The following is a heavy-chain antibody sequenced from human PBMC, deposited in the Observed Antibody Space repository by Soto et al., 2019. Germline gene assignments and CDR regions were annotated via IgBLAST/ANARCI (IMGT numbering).Heavy chain of an antibody. CDR1: GGSISSGDYY. J-gene: IGHJ6*02. CDR2: LSYSGST. Sequence: QVQLQESGPGLVKPSQTLSLTCTVSGGSISSGDYYWSWIRQPPGKGLEWIGYLSYSGSTYYNPSLKSRVTISVDTSKNQFSLKLSSVNAADTAVYYCAREDLDCSGGSCYSEYYGMDVWGQGTTVTVSS. CDR3: AREDLDCSGGSCYSEYYGMDV. V-gene: IGHV4-30-4*01. D-gene: IGHD2-15*01.